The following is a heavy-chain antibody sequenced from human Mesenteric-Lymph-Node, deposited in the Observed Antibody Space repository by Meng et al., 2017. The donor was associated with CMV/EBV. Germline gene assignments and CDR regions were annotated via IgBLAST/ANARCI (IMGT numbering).Heavy chain of an antibody. J-gene: IGHJ5*02. V-gene: IGHV3-43*01. Sequence: GESLKISCAASGFSFDDYTMHWVRQAPGKGLEWVSLISWDGGSTYYADSVKGRFTISRDNSKNSLYLQMNTLRAEDTAVYYCAKVSLGVNWIDPWGQGTLVTVSS. CDR1: GFSFDDYT. CDR2: ISWDGGST. CDR3: AKVSLGVNWIDP.